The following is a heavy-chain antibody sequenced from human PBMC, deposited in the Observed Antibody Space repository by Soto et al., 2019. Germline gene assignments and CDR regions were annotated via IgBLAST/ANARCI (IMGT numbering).Heavy chain of an antibody. D-gene: IGHD1-26*01. CDR2: IWYDGSNK. J-gene: IGHJ6*02. CDR3: ARDIGYYGMDV. Sequence: QVQLVESGGGVVQPERSLRLSCAASGFTFSSYGMHWVRQAPGKGLEWVAVIWYDGSNKYYADSVKGRFTISRDNSKNTLYLQMNSLRAEDTAVYYCARDIGYYGMDVWGQGTTVTVSS. CDR1: GFTFSSYG. V-gene: IGHV3-33*01.